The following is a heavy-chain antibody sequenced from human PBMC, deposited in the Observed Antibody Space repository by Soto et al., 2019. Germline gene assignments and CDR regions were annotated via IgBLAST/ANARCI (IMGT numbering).Heavy chain of an antibody. J-gene: IGHJ6*02. D-gene: IGHD2-21*02. V-gene: IGHV2-5*02. CDR1: GFSLSTGGMA. CDR3: VHSRCGGDCLRSYSSHYYYGVDV. Sequence: QITLKESGPTLVKPTQTLTLTCTFSGFSLSTGGMAVGWIRQPPGKALEWLALIYWDDDRRHRPSLRSRLTVTKDTSKNLVVLTMTNVDPVDTATYYCVHSRCGGDCLRSYSSHYYYGVDVWGQGTTVTVSS. CDR2: IYWDDDR.